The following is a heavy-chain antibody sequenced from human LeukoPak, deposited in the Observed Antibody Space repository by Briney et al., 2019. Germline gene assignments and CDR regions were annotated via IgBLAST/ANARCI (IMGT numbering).Heavy chain of an antibody. V-gene: IGHV4-59*08. J-gene: IGHJ6*02. CDR1: GGSISSYY. CDR3: ARHVKRNYDILTGYYIWDYYYYGMDV. Sequence: PSETLSLTCTVSGGSISSYYWSWIRQPPGKGLEWIGYIYYSGSTNYNPSLKSRVTISVDTSKNQFSLKLSSVTAADTTVYYCARHVKRNYDILTGYYIWDYYYYGMDVWGQGTTVTVSS. CDR2: IYYSGST. D-gene: IGHD3-9*01.